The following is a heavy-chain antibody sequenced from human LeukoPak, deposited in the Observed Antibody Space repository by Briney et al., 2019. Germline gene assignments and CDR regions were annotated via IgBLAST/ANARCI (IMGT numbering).Heavy chain of an antibody. D-gene: IGHD3-22*01. CDR1: SGSIDSYY. CDR2: IYYTGST. J-gene: IGHJ4*02. V-gene: IGHV4-59*01. CDR3: ARDSSSGYYDY. Sequence: SETLSLTCSVSSGSIDSYYWSWIRQPPGKGLEWIGSIYYTGSTNYSPSLRSRVTISVDTSKNQFALKLSSVTAADTAVYYCARDSSSGYYDYWGQGTLVTVSS.